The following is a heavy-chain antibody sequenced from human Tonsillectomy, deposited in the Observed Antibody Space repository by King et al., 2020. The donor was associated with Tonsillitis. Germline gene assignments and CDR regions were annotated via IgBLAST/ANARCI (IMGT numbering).Heavy chain of an antibody. D-gene: IGHD2-15*01. J-gene: IGHJ3*02. CDR1: GGSISSGSYY. V-gene: IGHV4-61*02. Sequence: VQLQESGPGLVKPSQTLSLTCTVSGGSISSGSYYWSWIRQPAGQGLEWIGRIYTSGSTNYNPSLKSRVTMSVDTSKNQFSLKLSSVTAADTAVYYCARYTGVVVVAATPAGAFDIWGQGTMVTVSS. CDR3: ARYTGVVVVAATPAGAFDI. CDR2: IYTSGST.